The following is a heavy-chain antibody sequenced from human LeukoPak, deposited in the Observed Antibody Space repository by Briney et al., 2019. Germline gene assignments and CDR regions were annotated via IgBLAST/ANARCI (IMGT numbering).Heavy chain of an antibody. CDR2: ISSGSTYI. CDR3: ARDESQSTTVTTHFDY. D-gene: IGHD4-17*01. J-gene: IGHJ4*02. Sequence: PGGSLTLSCAASGFTFSNHNMNWVRQAPGKGLEWVSSISSGSTYIFYGDSVKGRFTISRDNAKNSLILQMNSLRADDTAIYYCARDESQSTTVTTHFDYWGQGALVTVSS. V-gene: IGHV3-21*01. CDR1: GFTFSNHN.